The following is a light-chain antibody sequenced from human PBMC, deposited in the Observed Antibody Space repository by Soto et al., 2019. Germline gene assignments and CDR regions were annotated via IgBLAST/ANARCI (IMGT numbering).Light chain of an antibody. CDR3: QHYKESST. J-gene: IGKJ1*01. CDR2: EAS. Sequence: DIQMTQSPSTLSASVGDRVTITCRASQSISSWVAWYQQKPGKAPKLLIYEASSSEIGVPPRFSGSGFGTEFTLTISSLQPDDFATYYCQHYKESSTFGQGTRLEIK. CDR1: QSISSW. V-gene: IGKV1-5*03.